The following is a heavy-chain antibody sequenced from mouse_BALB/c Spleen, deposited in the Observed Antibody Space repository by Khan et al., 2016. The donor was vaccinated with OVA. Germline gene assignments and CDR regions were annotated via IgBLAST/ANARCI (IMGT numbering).Heavy chain of an antibody. J-gene: IGHJ2*01. D-gene: IGHD2-1*01. CDR1: GYIFTSYW. CDR3: ARYYGNYFDY. CDR2: IYPGTGNT. V-gene: IGHV1S132*01. Sequence: QVQLQQSGAELVRPGASVKLSCKTSGYIFTSYWIHWVKQRSGQGLEWIARIYPGTGNTYYNEKFKGKAIVTADKSSSTVYMQRSSLKSEDSAVYFCARYYGNYFDYWGQGTTLTVSS.